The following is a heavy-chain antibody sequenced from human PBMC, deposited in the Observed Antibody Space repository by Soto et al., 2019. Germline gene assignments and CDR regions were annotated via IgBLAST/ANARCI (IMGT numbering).Heavy chain of an antibody. CDR2: ISAYNGNT. Sequence: QVQLVQSGAEVKKPGASVKVSCKASGYTFTSYGISWVRQAPEQGLEWMGWISAYNGNTNYAQKLQGRVTMTTDTSTSTAYMELRSLRSDDTAVYYCARTSTWFESIEPYYYYGMDVWGQGTTVTVSS. V-gene: IGHV1-18*01. D-gene: IGHD3-10*01. CDR1: GYTFTSYG. CDR3: ARTSTWFESIEPYYYYGMDV. J-gene: IGHJ6*02.